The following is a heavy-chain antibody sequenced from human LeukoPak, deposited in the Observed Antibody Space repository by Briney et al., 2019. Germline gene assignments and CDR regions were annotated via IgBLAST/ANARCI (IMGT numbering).Heavy chain of an antibody. J-gene: IGHJ6*03. Sequence: GGSLRLSCAASGFTFNNYAMSWVRQAPGKGLEWVSVVSGTGVTTFYADSVKGRFTISRDNSKNTLYLQMNSLRAEDTAVYYCAKDGMSMVRGYYYMDVWGKGITVTVSS. CDR3: AKDGMSMVRGYYYMDV. D-gene: IGHD3-10*01. CDR2: VSGTGVTT. V-gene: IGHV3-23*01. CDR1: GFTFNNYA.